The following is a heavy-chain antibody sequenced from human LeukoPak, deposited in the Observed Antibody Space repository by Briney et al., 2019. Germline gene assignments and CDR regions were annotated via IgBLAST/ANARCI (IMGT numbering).Heavy chain of an antibody. Sequence: KSSETLSLTCVVSGVPFNGYYWSWIRQSPVKGLEWIGEVSPGGYARYNPSLQSRVSISVETSDNQISLRLRSVTAADTAMYYCARIRCGFGHNACYNHWARGTPVTVSS. J-gene: IGHJ5*02. CDR1: GVPFNGYY. V-gene: IGHV4-34*01. CDR2: VSPGGYA. CDR3: ARIRCGFGHNACYNH. D-gene: IGHD2-21*01.